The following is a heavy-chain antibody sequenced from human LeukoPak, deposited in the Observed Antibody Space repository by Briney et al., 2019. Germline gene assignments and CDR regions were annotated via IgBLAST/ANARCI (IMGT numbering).Heavy chain of an antibody. V-gene: IGHV3-53*01. CDR3: ARGSGYPAGNWFDP. D-gene: IGHD3-3*01. CDR1: GFTVSSNY. CDR2: IYSGGST. Sequence: AGGSLRLSCAASGFTVSSNYMSWVRQAPGKGLEWVSVIYSGGSTYYADSVKGRFTISRDNSKNTLYLQMNSLRAEDTAVYYCARGSGYPAGNWFDPWGQGTLVTVSS. J-gene: IGHJ5*02.